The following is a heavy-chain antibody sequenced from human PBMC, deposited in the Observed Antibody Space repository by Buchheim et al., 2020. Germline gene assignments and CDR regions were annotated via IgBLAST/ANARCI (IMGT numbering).Heavy chain of an antibody. D-gene: IGHD6-19*01. CDR2: ISYDGSDK. Sequence: QVQLVESGGGVVQPGRSLRLSCAASGFTFSTYGMHWVRQAPGKGLEWVAVISYDGSDKYYADSVKSRFTTSRDNSKNTLYLQMNSLRAEDTAVYYCAKVAGAVAGTYDYWGQGTL. CDR3: AKVAGAVAGTYDY. CDR1: GFTFSTYG. J-gene: IGHJ4*02. V-gene: IGHV3-30*18.